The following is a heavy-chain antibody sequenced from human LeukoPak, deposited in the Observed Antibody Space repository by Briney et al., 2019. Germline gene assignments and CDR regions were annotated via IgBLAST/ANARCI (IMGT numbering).Heavy chain of an antibody. CDR3: ARGVYIAAAQYGY. D-gene: IGHD6-13*01. J-gene: IGHJ4*02. Sequence: SETLSLTCTVSGGSISSYYGSWIRQPPGKGLEGIGYIYYSGTTNYNPSLKSRVTLSVDTSKNQFSLKLSSVTAADTAVYYCARGVYIAAAQYGYWGQGTLVTVSS. CDR2: IYYSGTT. CDR1: GGSISSYY. V-gene: IGHV4-59*01.